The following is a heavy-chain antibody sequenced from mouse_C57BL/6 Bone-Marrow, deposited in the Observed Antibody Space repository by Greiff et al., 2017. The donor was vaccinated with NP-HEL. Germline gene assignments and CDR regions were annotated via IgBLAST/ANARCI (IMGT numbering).Heavy chain of an antibody. CDR3: ARYEFAY. CDR1: GYTFTDYY. J-gene: IGHJ3*01. D-gene: IGHD2-12*01. CDR2: IYPGSGNT. V-gene: IGHV1-76*01. Sequence: VHLVESGAELVRPGASVKLSCKASGYTFTDYYINWVKQRPGQGLEWIARIYPGSGNTYYNEKFKGKATLTAEKSSSTAYMQLSSLTSEDSAVYFCARYEFAYWGQGTMVTVSA.